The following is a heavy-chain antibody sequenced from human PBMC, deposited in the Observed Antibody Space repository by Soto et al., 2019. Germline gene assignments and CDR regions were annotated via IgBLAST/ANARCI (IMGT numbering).Heavy chain of an antibody. CDR1: GDSVSSNSAA. J-gene: IGHJ6*02. Sequence: SQTLSLTCAISGDSVSSNSAAWNWIRQSPSRGLEWLGRTYYRSKWYNDYAVSVKSRITINPDTSKNQFSLQLNSVTPEDTAVYYRARENIAAAGRGLCYGMDVWGQGTTVTVSS. D-gene: IGHD6-13*01. CDR2: TYYRSKWYN. CDR3: ARENIAAAGRGLCYGMDV. V-gene: IGHV6-1*01.